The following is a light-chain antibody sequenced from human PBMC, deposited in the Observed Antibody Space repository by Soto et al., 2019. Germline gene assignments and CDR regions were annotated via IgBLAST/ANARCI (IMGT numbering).Light chain of an antibody. Sequence: EVVLTQSPDTLSLSPGETATLSCRASQSVYRYVAWYQQKLGQAPRLLIYDAYTRATGVAARFTGSGSATVFSLTITSLEPEDFAVYYCQQRAKWPSTFGPGTKVE. CDR3: QQRAKWPST. V-gene: IGKV3-11*01. J-gene: IGKJ2*02. CDR2: DAY. CDR1: QSVYRY.